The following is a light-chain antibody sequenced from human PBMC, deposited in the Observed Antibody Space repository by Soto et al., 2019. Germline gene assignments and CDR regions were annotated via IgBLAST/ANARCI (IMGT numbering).Light chain of an antibody. CDR2: DAS. CDR3: QQYTNWPLT. J-gene: IGKJ4*01. V-gene: IGKV3-15*01. Sequence: EIVLTQSPATLSVSPGARATLSCRASHIVSNNLAWYEQKPGQAPRLLIYDASTRATGIPARFSGSGSGTEFTLTISSLQSEDFAVYYCQQYTNWPLTFGGGTKVEIK. CDR1: HIVSNN.